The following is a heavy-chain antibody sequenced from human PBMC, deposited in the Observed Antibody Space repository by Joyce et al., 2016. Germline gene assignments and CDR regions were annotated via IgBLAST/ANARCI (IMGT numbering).Heavy chain of an antibody. J-gene: IGHJ4*02. CDR1: GFTVSLNY. CDR3: ARAYSSSGDFDY. Sequence: EVQLVESGGGLIQPGGSLRLSCAASGFTVSLNYMSWVRQAPAKGLEWVSIINSGDNTYYADSVKGRFTSSRDNSKNTLYLQMNSLRAEDTAVYYCARAYSSSGDFDYWGQGTLVTVSS. D-gene: IGHD6-13*01. CDR2: INSGDNT. V-gene: IGHV3-53*01.